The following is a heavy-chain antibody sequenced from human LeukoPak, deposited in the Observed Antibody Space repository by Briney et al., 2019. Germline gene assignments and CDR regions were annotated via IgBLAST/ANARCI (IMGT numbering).Heavy chain of an antibody. Sequence: GGSLRLSCAASGFTFSSYAMSWVRQAPGKGLEWVSAISGSGGSTYYADSVKGRFTISRDNSKNTLYLQMNSLRAEDTAVYYCARDRVGIAAAGGVGYYYGMDVWGQGTTVTVSS. CDR1: GFTFSSYA. J-gene: IGHJ6*02. CDR3: ARDRVGIAAAGGVGYYYGMDV. D-gene: IGHD6-13*01. V-gene: IGHV3-23*01. CDR2: ISGSGGST.